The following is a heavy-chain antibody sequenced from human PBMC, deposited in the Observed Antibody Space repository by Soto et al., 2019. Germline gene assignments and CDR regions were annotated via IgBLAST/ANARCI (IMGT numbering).Heavy chain of an antibody. CDR1: GFIFSRYE. V-gene: IGHV3-48*03. J-gene: IGHJ4*02. CDR3: ARDIDYYDSSGYQDY. D-gene: IGHD3-22*01. Sequence: GGSLRLACAASGFIFSRYEMNWVRQAPGKGLEWVSYINTRGNIIHYADSVKGRFTISRDNAENSLYLQMNSLRAEDTAVYYCARDIDYYDSSGYQDYWGQGSLVTVSS. CDR2: INTRGNII.